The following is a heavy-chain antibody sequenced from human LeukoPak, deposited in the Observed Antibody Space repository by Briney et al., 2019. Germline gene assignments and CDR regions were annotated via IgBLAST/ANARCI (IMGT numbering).Heavy chain of an antibody. J-gene: IGHJ4*02. V-gene: IGHV1-69*02. CDR2: ISPILGIA. Sequence: SSVKVPCKASGGSFSSYTISWVRLAPGQGLEWMGSISPILGIANYAEKFQGRVTIAADKSTSTAYRELSSLRSEDRAVYYCASAIAFLIDSPFDYWGQGTPVTVSS. D-gene: IGHD2-21*01. CDR1: GGSFSSYT. CDR3: ASAIAFLIDSPFDY.